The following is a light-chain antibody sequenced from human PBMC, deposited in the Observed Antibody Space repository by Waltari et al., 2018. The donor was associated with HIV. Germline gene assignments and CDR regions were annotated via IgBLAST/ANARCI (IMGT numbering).Light chain of an antibody. CDR3: QVWDSSSDTYV. CDR2: YDS. V-gene: IGLV3-21*04. J-gene: IGLJ1*01. Sequence: SYVLTQPPSVSVAPGKPARITCGGNNIGSKSVHWYQQKPGQAPVLVIYYDSDRPSGIPERFSGSNSGNTATLTISRVEAGDEVDYYCQVWDSSSDTYVFGTGTKVTVL. CDR1: NIGSKS.